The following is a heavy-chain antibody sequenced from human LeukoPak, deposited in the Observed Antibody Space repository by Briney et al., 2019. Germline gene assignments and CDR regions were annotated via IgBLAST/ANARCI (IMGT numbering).Heavy chain of an antibody. J-gene: IGHJ6*02. Sequence: PSQTLSLTCTVSGGSISSGGYYWRWIRQHPGKGLEWIGYIYYSGSTYYNPSLKSRVTISVDTSKNQFSLKVSPVTAADTAVYYCARDRRAIYGDYPIPGLYGMDVWGQGTTVTVSS. CDR2: IYYSGST. D-gene: IGHD4-17*01. CDR3: ARDRRAIYGDYPIPGLYGMDV. V-gene: IGHV4-31*03. CDR1: GGSISSGGYY.